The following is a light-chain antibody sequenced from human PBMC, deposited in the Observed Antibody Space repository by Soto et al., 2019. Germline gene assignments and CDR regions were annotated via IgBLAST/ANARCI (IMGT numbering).Light chain of an antibody. Sequence: QAVVTQPPSASGTPGQRVTISCSGSTSNIGSNYVFWYHHLPGAAPKLLIFRNDQRPPGVPDRFSGSKSGTSASLAISGLRSEDEADYYCAGWDDSLSGWVFGGGTKLTVL. CDR3: AGWDDSLSGWV. V-gene: IGLV1-47*01. J-gene: IGLJ3*02. CDR1: TSNIGSNY. CDR2: RND.